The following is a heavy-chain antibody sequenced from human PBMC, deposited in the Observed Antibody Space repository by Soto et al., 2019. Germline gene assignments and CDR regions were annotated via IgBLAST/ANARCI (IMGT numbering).Heavy chain of an antibody. CDR3: AHRRYGSGTNWFDP. Sequence: QITLKESGPTLVKPTQTLTLTCTFSGFSLSTSGVGVGWIRQPPGKALEWLALIYWDDDKRYSPSLKSRLTITNDTTKNQVVLTMTNMDPVDTATYYCAHRRYGSGTNWFDPWGQGTLVTVSS. V-gene: IGHV2-5*02. CDR1: GFSLSTSGVG. J-gene: IGHJ5*02. D-gene: IGHD3-10*01. CDR2: IYWDDDK.